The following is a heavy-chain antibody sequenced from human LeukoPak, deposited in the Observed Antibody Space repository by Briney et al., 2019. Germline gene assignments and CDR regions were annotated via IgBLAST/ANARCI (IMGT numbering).Heavy chain of an antibody. CDR1: GFTFSSYA. CDR2: IKQDGSEK. J-gene: IGHJ4*02. Sequence: PGGSLRLSCVASGFTFSSYAMNWVRLAPGKGLEWVANIKQDGSEKYYVDSVKGRFTISRDNTKNSLHLQMNSLRAEDTAVYYCTRGSNWYIYWGQGTLVTVSS. V-gene: IGHV3-7*01. CDR3: TRGSNWYIY. D-gene: IGHD6-13*01.